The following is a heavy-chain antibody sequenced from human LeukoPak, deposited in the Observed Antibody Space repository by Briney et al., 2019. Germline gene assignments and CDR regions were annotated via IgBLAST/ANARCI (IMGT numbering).Heavy chain of an antibody. J-gene: IGHJ4*02. Sequence: SETLSLTCTVSGGSIRSYYWSWIRQPPGKGLEWIAYIYYSGSTNYNTSLKSRVTISVDTSKNQFSLKLSSVTAADTAVYYCARYVWGSYPTFEDYWGQGTLVTVSS. CDR2: IYYSGST. CDR1: GGSIRSYY. CDR3: ARYVWGSYPTFEDY. D-gene: IGHD3-16*02. V-gene: IGHV4-59*01.